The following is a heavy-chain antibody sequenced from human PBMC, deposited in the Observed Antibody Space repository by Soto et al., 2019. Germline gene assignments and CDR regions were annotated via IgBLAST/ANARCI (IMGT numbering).Heavy chain of an antibody. CDR1: ADSISSYY. Sequence: SETLSLTCTVSADSISSYYWSWIRQPAGKGLEWIGRIYTSGRTNYNPSLKSRVTMSVDTSKNQFSLKLSSVTAADTAVYYFARGVAPYNSDYLGQGTLVTVSS. V-gene: IGHV4-4*07. CDR2: IYTSGRT. CDR3: ARGVAPYNSDY. J-gene: IGHJ4*02. D-gene: IGHD3-3*01.